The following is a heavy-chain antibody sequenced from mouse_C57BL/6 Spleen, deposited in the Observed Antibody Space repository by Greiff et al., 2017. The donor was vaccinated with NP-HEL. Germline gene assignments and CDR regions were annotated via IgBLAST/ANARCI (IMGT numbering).Heavy chain of an antibody. Sequence: QVQLQQSGAELVKPGASVKISCKASGYAFSSYWMNWVKQRPGKGLEWIGQIYPGDGDTNYNGKFKGKATLTADKSSSTAYMQLSSLTSEDSAVYFCARITTVVDPRYFDVWGTGTTVTVSS. CDR3: ARITTVVDPRYFDV. J-gene: IGHJ1*03. V-gene: IGHV1-80*01. CDR2: IYPGDGDT. CDR1: GYAFSSYW. D-gene: IGHD1-1*01.